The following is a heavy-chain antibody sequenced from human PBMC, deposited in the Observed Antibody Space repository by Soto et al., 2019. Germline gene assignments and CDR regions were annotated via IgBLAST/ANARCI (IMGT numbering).Heavy chain of an antibody. CDR1: GFTFGSYA. CDR3: AKSDTALSYGFDP. J-gene: IGHJ5*02. V-gene: IGHV3-23*01. Sequence: SLRLSCAASGFTFGSYAMSWVRQAPGKGLGWVSTISSSGDSTYYADSVKGRFTVSRDNSMNTLYMQMNSLRAEDTAVYYCAKSDTALSYGFDPWGQGTLVTVSS. CDR2: ISSSGDST. D-gene: IGHD5-18*01.